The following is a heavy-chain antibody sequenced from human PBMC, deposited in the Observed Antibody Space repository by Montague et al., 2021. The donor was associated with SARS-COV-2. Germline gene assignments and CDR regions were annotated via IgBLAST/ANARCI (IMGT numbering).Heavy chain of an antibody. V-gene: IGHV4-61*09. J-gene: IGHJ6*02. CDR2: IHADGTT. CDR1: GGSISTGGHY. Sequence: TLSLTCTVSGGSISTGGHYWTWVRRPAGKVLECIGHIHADGTTNYQSSLRSRLTFSVDSSKNLFSLTPSSLTATDTAIYYCARHRPESCQISPGLAELCATVGCSASGMDVWGQGTAVTVSS. CDR3: ARHRPESCQISPGLAELCATVGCSASGMDV. D-gene: IGHD1-7*01.